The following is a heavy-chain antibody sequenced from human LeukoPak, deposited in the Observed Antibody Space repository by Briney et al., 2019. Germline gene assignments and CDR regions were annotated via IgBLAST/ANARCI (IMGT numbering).Heavy chain of an antibody. CDR2: IYYSGST. V-gene: IGHV4-31*03. D-gene: IGHD3-10*01. J-gene: IGHJ3*02. CDR1: GGSISSGGYY. CDR3: ARENYYGSAKVNAFDI. Sequence: SETLSLTCTVSGGSISSGGYYWSWIRQHPAKGLEWIGYIYYSGSTYYNPSLKSRVTISVDTSKNQFSLKLSSVTAADTAVYYCARENYYGSAKVNAFDIWGQGTMVTVSS.